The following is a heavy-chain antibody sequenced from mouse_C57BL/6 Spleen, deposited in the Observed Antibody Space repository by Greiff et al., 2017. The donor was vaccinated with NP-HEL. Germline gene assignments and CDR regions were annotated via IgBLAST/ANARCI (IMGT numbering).Heavy chain of an antibody. CDR1: GYSFTGYY. V-gene: IGHV1-42*01. J-gene: IGHJ3*01. CDR3: ARWPLEAY. CDR2: INPSTGGT. Sequence: EVQLQQSGPELVKPGASVKISCKASGYSFTGYYMNWVKQSPEKSLEWIGEINPSTGGTTYNQKFKAKATLTVDKSSSTAYMQLKSLTSEDSAVYYCARWPLEAYWGQGTLVTVSA.